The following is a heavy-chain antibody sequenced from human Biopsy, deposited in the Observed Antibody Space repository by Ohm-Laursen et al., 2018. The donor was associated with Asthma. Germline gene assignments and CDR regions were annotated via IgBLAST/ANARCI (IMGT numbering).Heavy chain of an antibody. Sequence: GTLSLTWTVSGGSISGFYWSWIRQPPGKGLEWVSVIYSGGTSHTADSVRGRFTISRDYSKNTLYLQMHSLRAEDTAVYYCARVPTTLRYFDLWGRGTLVTVSS. J-gene: IGHJ2*01. CDR2: IYSGGTS. V-gene: IGHV3-53*01. CDR3: ARVPTTLRYFDL. D-gene: IGHD2-15*01. CDR1: GGSISGFY.